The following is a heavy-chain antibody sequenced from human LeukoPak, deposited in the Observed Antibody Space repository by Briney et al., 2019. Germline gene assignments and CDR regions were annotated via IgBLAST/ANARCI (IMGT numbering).Heavy chain of an antibody. J-gene: IGHJ6*03. CDR1: GGSFSGYY. D-gene: IGHD2-21*02. V-gene: IGHV4-34*01. Sequence: SETLSLTCAVYGGSFSGYYWSWIRQPPGKGLEWIGEINHSGSTNYNPSLKSRVTISVDTSKNQFSLMLSSVTAADTAVYYCARVRDTGCGGDCYDYYYYMDVWGKGTTVTVSS. CDR3: ARVRDTGCGGDCYDYYYYMDV. CDR2: INHSGST.